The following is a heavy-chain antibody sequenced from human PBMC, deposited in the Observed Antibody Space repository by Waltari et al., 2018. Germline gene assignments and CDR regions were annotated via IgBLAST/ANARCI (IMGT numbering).Heavy chain of an antibody. Sequence: QMQLVQSGPEVKKPGTSVKVSCKASGFTFTSSAVQWVRQARGQRLEWIGWIVVGSGNTNYAQKFQERVTITRDMSTSTAYMELSSLRSEDTAVYYCAAASEWELLLGAFDIWGQGTMVTVSS. D-gene: IGHD1-26*01. CDR3: AAASEWELLLGAFDI. V-gene: IGHV1-58*01. J-gene: IGHJ3*02. CDR1: GFTFTSSA. CDR2: IVVGSGNT.